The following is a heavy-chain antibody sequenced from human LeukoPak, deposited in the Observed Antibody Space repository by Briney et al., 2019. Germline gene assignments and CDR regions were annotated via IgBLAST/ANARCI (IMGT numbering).Heavy chain of an antibody. Sequence: QTGRSLRLSCAASGFTFDDYAMHWVRQAPGKGLEWVSGISWNSGSIGYADSVKGRFTISRDNAKNSLYLQMNSLRAEDTALYYCAKDYGDYGDYWGQGTLVTVSS. CDR3: AKDYGDYGDY. CDR2: ISWNSGSI. J-gene: IGHJ4*02. CDR1: GFTFDDYA. D-gene: IGHD4-17*01. V-gene: IGHV3-9*01.